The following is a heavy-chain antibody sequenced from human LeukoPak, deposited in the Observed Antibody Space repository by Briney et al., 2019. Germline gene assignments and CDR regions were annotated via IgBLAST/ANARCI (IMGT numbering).Heavy chain of an antibody. Sequence: GGSLRLSCAASGFTFSSYAMHWVRQAPGKGLEWVSVIYSGGNTYSADSVKGRFTISRDNSKNTLYLQMNSLRAEDTAVYYCARGGPVSYFDYWGQGTLVTVSS. CDR3: ARGGPVSYFDY. J-gene: IGHJ4*02. CDR2: IYSGGNT. CDR1: GFTFSSYA. V-gene: IGHV3-66*01.